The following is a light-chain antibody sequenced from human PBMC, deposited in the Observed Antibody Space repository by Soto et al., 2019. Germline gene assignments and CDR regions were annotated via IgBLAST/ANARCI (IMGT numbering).Light chain of an antibody. Sequence: DIVMTQSPDSLAVSLGERATINCKSSQSVLYSSNNKNYLAWYQQRPGQPPKMLIYWAWTRESGVPDRFSGSGSETDFTLTISSLQAEDVAVYYCQQYYATPWTFGQGTKVDIK. CDR3: QQYYATPWT. V-gene: IGKV4-1*01. CDR2: WAW. CDR1: QSVLYSSNNKNY. J-gene: IGKJ1*01.